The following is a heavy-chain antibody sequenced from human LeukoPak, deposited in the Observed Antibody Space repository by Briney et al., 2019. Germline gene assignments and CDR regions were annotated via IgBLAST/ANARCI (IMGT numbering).Heavy chain of an antibody. CDR1: GGTFSSYA. CDR2: IIPIFGTA. D-gene: IGHD3-22*01. V-gene: IGHV1-69*13. Sequence: ASVKVSCKASGGTFSSYAISWVRQAPGQGLEWMGGIIPIFGTANYAQKFQGRVTITADESTSTAYMELSSLRSEDTAVYYCARDRAPGYDSSGSLDYWGQETLVTVSS. CDR3: ARDRAPGYDSSGSLDY. J-gene: IGHJ4*02.